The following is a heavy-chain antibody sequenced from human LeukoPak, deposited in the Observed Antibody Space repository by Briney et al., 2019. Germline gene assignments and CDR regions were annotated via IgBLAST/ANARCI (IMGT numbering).Heavy chain of an antibody. CDR2: IKQDGSEK. D-gene: IGHD4-17*01. J-gene: IGHJ3*02. CDR3: ARERYDAFDI. CDR1: GFIFSDHY. V-gene: IGHV3-7*04. Sequence: GGSLRLSCAASGFIFSDHYMDWVRQAPGKGLEWVANIKQDGSEKYYVDSVKGRFTISRDNAKNSLYLQMNSLRAEDTAVYYCARERYDAFDIWGQGTMVTVSS.